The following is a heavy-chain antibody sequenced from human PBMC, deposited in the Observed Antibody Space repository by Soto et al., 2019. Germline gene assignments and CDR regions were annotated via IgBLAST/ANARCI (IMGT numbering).Heavy chain of an antibody. D-gene: IGHD1-26*01. CDR2: IYYSGST. CDR3: ARPKGIATINSAFDI. V-gene: IGHV4-39*01. Sequence: QLQLQESGPGLVKPSETLSLTCTVSGGSISSSSYYWGWIRQPPGKGLEWIGSIYYSGSTYYNPSLKSRVTISVDTSKNQFSLKLRSVTAADTAVYYCARPKGIATINSAFDIWGQGTMGTVSS. CDR1: GGSISSSSYY. J-gene: IGHJ3*02.